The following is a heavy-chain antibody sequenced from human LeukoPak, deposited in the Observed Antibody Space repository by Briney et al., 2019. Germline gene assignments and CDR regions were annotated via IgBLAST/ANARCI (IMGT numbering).Heavy chain of an antibody. V-gene: IGHV3-7*01. CDR3: ASLDNSGYHRFDY. J-gene: IGHJ4*02. CDR2: INQVVSAH. Sequence: GGSLRLSCAASGFTFSSSWMSWVRQAPGKGLEWVANINQVVSAHHYVDSVKGRFTISRDNAKNALYLKLNTLRAEDTAVYYCASLDNSGYHRFDYWGQGTLVTVSS. CDR1: GFTFSSSW. D-gene: IGHD3-22*01.